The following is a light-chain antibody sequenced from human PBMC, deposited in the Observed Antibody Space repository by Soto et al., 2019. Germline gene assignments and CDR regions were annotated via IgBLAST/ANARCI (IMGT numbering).Light chain of an antibody. Sequence: QSVLTQPPSVSEAPGQRVTISCTGSSSNIGAGYEAHWYQQVPGTAPKLLIYENNNRPSGVPDRFSGSKSGTSASLAITGLHAENEAEYYSQSYASSLSGYVFGTGTKVTVL. J-gene: IGLJ1*01. V-gene: IGLV1-40*01. CDR2: ENN. CDR1: SSNIGAGYE. CDR3: QSYASSLSGYV.